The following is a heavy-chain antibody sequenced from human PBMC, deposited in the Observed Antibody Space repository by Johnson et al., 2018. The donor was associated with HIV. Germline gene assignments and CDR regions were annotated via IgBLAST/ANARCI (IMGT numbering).Heavy chain of an antibody. D-gene: IGHD3-3*01. CDR1: GFTFSSYA. V-gene: IGHV3-23*04. CDR2: ISGSGGST. CDR3: AKMGTRRSKIQFLEWLPIPHAFDI. Sequence: EVQLVESGGGLVQPGGSLRLSCAASGFTFSSYAMSWVRQAPGKGLEWVSAISGSGGSTYYADSVKGRFTISRDNSKNTLYLQMNSLRAEDTAVYYCAKMGTRRSKIQFLEWLPIPHAFDIWGQGTMVTVSS. J-gene: IGHJ3*02.